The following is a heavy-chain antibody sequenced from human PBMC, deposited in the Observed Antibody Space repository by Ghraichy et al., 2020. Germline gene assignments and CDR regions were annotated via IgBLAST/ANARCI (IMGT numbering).Heavy chain of an antibody. D-gene: IGHD4-11*01. J-gene: IGHJ6*02. Sequence: ASVKVSCKASGYTFTSYFIHWVRQAPGQGLEWMGIINPSDHSPSYAQKFQDRVNMATDTSTSTVYMELSSLRFEDTAIYYCARDLIVTRGQYYYYGMDVWGQGTTVTVSS. CDR2: INPSDHSP. CDR1: GYTFTSYF. V-gene: IGHV1-46*01. CDR3: ARDLIVTRGQYYYYGMDV.